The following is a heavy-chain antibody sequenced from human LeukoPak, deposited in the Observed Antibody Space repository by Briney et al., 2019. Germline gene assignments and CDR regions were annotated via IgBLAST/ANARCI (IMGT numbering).Heavy chain of an antibody. J-gene: IGHJ4*02. Sequence: SVKVSCKASGYTFTGYYMHWVRQAPGQGLEWMGWINPNSGGTNYAQRFQGRVTMTRDTSISTAYMELSRLRSDDTAVYYCARERIAARRGTPGYWGQGTLVTVSS. CDR3: ARERIAARRGTPGY. V-gene: IGHV1-2*02. CDR1: GYTFTGYY. CDR2: INPNSGGT. D-gene: IGHD6-6*01.